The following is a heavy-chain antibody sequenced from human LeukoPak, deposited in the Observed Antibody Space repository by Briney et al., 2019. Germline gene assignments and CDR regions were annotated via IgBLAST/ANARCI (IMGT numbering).Heavy chain of an antibody. D-gene: IGHD4-17*01. Sequence: GGSLRLSCAASGFTFSSYAMPWVRQAPGKGLEWVAVISYDGSNKYYADSVKGRFTISRDNAKNSLYLQMNSLRAEDTALYYCAKGDSTVTTSYYFDYWGQGTLVTVSS. CDR3: AKGDSTVTTSYYFDY. V-gene: IGHV3-30-3*01. CDR2: ISYDGSNK. J-gene: IGHJ4*02. CDR1: GFTFSSYA.